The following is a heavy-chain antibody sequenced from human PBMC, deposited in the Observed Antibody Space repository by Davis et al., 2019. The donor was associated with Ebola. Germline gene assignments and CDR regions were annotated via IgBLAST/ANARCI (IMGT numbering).Heavy chain of an antibody. J-gene: IGHJ5*02. D-gene: IGHD6-19*01. CDR3: ARDGIAVADWGWFDP. Sequence: PGGSLRLSCAASGFTVSSNYISWVRQAPGKGLEWVSVIYSGGSTYYADSVKGRFTISRDNSKNTLYLQMNSLRAEDTAVYYCARDGIAVADWGWFDPWGQGTLVTVSS. V-gene: IGHV3-53*01. CDR1: GFTVSSNY. CDR2: IYSGGST.